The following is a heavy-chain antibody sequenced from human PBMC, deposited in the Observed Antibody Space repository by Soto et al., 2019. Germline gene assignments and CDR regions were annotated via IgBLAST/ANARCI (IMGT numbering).Heavy chain of an antibody. CDR3: AKVPYRPLDFISRGLDY. J-gene: IGHJ4*02. CDR1: GFTFSSYA. Sequence: PGGSLRLSCAASGFTFSSYAMSWVRQAPGKGLEWVSAISGSGGSTYYADSVKGRFTISRDNSKNTLYLQMNSLRAEDTAVYYCAKVPYRPLDFISRGLDYWGQGTLVTVSS. D-gene: IGHD3-10*01. V-gene: IGHV3-23*01. CDR2: ISGSGGST.